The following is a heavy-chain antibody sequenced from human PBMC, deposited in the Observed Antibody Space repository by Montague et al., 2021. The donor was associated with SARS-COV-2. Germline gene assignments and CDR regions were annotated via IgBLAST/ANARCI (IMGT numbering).Heavy chain of an antibody. CDR1: GFSFNGYA. V-gene: IGHV3-23*03. CDR2: IYGGGAYT. D-gene: IGHD1-1*01. CDR3: AKGSTGL. J-gene: IGHJ4*02. Sequence: SLRLSCAASGFSFNGYAMNWVRQAPGKGLEWVSVIYGGGAYTNYAGSVKGRFTVSRDDSKATVFLQMNGLRSDDTAMYYCAKGSTGLWGQGTLVTVSS.